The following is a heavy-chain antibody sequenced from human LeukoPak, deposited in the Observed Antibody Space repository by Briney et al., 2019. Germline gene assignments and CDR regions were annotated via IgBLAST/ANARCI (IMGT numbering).Heavy chain of an antibody. V-gene: IGHV1-2*06. CDR2: INPSTGGT. CDR3: AREAFGGVFPY. CDR1: GYTFTGYY. Sequence: ASVKVSCKASGYTFTGYYMHWVRQAPGQGLEWMGRINPSTGGTKYAQKFQGRVTLTRDTSVTNAYMDLRRLRSDDTAVYYCAREAFGGVFPYWGQGTLVTVSS. J-gene: IGHJ4*02. D-gene: IGHD3-16*01.